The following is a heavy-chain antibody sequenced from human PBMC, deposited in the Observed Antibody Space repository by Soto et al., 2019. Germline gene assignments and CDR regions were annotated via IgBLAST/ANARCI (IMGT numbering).Heavy chain of an antibody. V-gene: IGHV3-74*01. Sequence: EVQLVESGGGLVQPGGSLRLSCAASGFTFSNYWMHWVRQVPGKGLVWVARIKGEGSSTNYADSVKGRFTISRDNAQNRLFVQINSLTAEDTAVYSCARGIPGHYAFDVWGQGTMVTVSS. CDR3: ARGIPGHYAFDV. J-gene: IGHJ3*01. CDR2: IKGEGSST. D-gene: IGHD1-1*01. CDR1: GFTFSNYW.